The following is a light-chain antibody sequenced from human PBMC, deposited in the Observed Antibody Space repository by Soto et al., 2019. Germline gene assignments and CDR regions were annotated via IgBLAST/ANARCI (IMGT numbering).Light chain of an antibody. V-gene: IGKV3-15*01. Sequence: EIMMTQSPTTLSVSPGERATLSCRASQSVRNNLAWYQQKPGQVPRLLIYYASTRATGIPARFSGSGSGTEFTLTISSLQSEDFALYYCQQYNDWPPITFGQGTRLEIK. J-gene: IGKJ5*01. CDR1: QSVRNN. CDR3: QQYNDWPPIT. CDR2: YAS.